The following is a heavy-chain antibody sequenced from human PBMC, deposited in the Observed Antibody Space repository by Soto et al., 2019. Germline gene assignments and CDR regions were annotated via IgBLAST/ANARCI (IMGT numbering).Heavy chain of an antibody. CDR3: ARGGKSSSRGGYFYYGMDV. CDR2: ISPSNGNT. CDR1: AYRFTSYG. V-gene: IGHV1-18*01. D-gene: IGHD6-13*01. Sequence: GSVKVCFKTSAYRFTSYGFSLVRQAPGQGLEWIGWISPSNGNTNYAHKFHVRVTMTTDTSTSTFYMELRSLRSDDTAVYFCARGGKSSSRGGYFYYGMDVWGQGTTFTVSS. J-gene: IGHJ6*01.